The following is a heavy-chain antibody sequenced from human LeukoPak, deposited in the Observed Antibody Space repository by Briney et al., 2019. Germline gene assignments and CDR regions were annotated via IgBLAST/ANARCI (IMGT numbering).Heavy chain of an antibody. CDR1: GFTFSSYG. CDR3: AKDSPKAPSY. J-gene: IGHJ4*02. V-gene: IGHV3-30*02. CDR2: IRYDGSNK. Sequence: PGGSLGLSCAASGFTFSSYGMHWVRQAPGKGLEWVAFIRYDGSNKYYADSVKGRFTISRDNSKNTLYLQMNSLRTEDTAVYYCAKDSPKAPSYWDQGTLVTVSS.